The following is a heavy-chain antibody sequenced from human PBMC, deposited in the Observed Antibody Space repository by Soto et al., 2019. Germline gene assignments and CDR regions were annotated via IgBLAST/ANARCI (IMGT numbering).Heavy chain of an antibody. Sequence: ASVKVSCKASGYTFTGYYMHWVRQAPGQGLEWMGWINPNSGGTNYAQKFQGWVTITRDTSISTAYMELSSLRSDDTAVYYCARDNVGSSSLYYYYGMDVWGQGTTVTVSS. CDR3: ARDNVGSSSLYYYYGMDV. CDR2: INPNSGGT. D-gene: IGHD6-6*01. V-gene: IGHV1-2*04. J-gene: IGHJ6*02. CDR1: GYTFTGYY.